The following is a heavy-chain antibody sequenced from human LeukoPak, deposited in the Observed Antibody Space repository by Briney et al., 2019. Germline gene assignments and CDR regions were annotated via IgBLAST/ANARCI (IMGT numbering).Heavy chain of an antibody. D-gene: IGHD1-26*01. V-gene: IGHV4-31*03. J-gene: IGHJ4*02. CDR3: ARSSNSGSYYGC. CDR2: IYYSGST. Sequence: NASETLSLTCTVSGGSISSGGYYWSWIRQHPGKGLEWIGYIYYSGSTYYNPSLKSRVTISVDTSKNQFSLKLSSVTAADTAVYYCARSSNSGSYYGCWGRGTLVTVSS. CDR1: GGSISSGGYY.